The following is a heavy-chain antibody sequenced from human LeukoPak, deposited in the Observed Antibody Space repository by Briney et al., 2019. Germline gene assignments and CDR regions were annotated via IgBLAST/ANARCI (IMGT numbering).Heavy chain of an antibody. V-gene: IGHV4-39*07. Sequence: SETLSLTCTVSGGSISSSSYYWGWIRQPPGKGLEYIGSIYYSGSTYYNPSLKSRVTISVDTSKNQFSLKLSSVTAADTAVYYCGTRGGPSGYYRSVDYWGQGTLVTVSS. D-gene: IGHD3-3*01. J-gene: IGHJ4*02. CDR1: GGSISSSSYY. CDR3: GTRGGPSGYYRSVDY. CDR2: IYYSGST.